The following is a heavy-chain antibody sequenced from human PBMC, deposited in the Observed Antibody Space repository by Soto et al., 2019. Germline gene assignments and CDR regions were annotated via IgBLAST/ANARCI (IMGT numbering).Heavy chain of an antibody. V-gene: IGHV1-18*04. CDR2: ISAYNGNT. CDR3: ARDIADIVATITSWCDP. CDR1: GYTFTGYG. Sequence: ASVKVSCKASGYTFTGYGISWVRQAPGQGLEWMGWISAYNGNTNYAQKLQGRVTMTTDTSTSTAYMELRSLRSDDTAVYYCARDIADIVATITSWCDPWGQGTLVSVSS. J-gene: IGHJ5*02. D-gene: IGHD5-12*01.